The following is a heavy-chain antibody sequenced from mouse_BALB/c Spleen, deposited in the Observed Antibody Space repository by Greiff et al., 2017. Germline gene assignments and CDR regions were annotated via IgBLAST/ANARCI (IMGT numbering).Heavy chain of an antibody. J-gene: IGHJ3*01. V-gene: IGHV1-7*01. Sequence: QVQLKQSGAELAKPGASVKMSCKASGYTFTSYWMHWVKQRPGQGLEWIGYINPSTGYTEYNQKFKDKATLTADKSSSTAYMQLSSLTSEDSAVYYCARFGYDVSPFAYWGQGTLVTVSA. D-gene: IGHD2-2*01. CDR3: ARFGYDVSPFAY. CDR2: INPSTGYT. CDR1: GYTFTSYW.